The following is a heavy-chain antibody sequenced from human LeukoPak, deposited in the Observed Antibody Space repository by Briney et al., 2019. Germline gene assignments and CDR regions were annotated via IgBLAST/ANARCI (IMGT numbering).Heavy chain of an antibody. CDR1: GFSFTSYD. Sequence: ASVKVSCKTSGFSFTSYDINWVRQASGQGLEWMGGMNPRTGNADYAKKFQGRVTMTSNTSITTAYMELSSLKSDDTAVYYCARWWDLRNIDFWGQGTLVTVSS. V-gene: IGHV1-8*01. CDR2: MNPRTGNA. J-gene: IGHJ4*02. CDR3: ARWWDLRNIDF. D-gene: IGHD1-26*01.